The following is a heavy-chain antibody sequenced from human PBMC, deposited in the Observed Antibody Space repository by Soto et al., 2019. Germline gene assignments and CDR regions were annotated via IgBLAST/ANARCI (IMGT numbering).Heavy chain of an antibody. CDR2: IYYSGST. CDR1: GGSVSSGGGNY. D-gene: IGHD6-13*01. V-gene: IGHV4-31*03. Sequence: QVQLQESGPGLVKPSQTLSLTCTVSGGSVSSGGGNYWSWIRQHPGKGLEWIGYIYYSGSTYYTPSLKSRVTISLDTSKNQFSLKLSSVTAADTAVYFCARAPNSWYVYFADWGQGTLDTVSS. CDR3: ARAPNSWYVYFAD. J-gene: IGHJ4*02.